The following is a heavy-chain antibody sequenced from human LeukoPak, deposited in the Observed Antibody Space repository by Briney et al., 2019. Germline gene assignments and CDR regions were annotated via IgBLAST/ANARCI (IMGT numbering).Heavy chain of an antibody. V-gene: IGHV3-23*01. D-gene: IGHD1-14*01. J-gene: IGHJ4*02. Sequence: PGGSLRLSRAASGFTFSDYAMSWVRQAPGTGLEWVSTISGGGGTTYYVDSVKGRFTISRDNSKNTFFLQMNNLRPEDTAIYYCAKLHNLNCDYWGLGTLVTVSS. CDR1: GFTFSDYA. CDR2: ISGGGGTT. CDR3: AKLHNLNCDY.